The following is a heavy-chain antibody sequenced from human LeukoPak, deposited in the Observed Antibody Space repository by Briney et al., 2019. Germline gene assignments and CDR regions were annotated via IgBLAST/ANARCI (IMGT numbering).Heavy chain of an antibody. CDR2: ISSTSSNI. V-gene: IGHV3-21*01. CDR1: GFTFSTYG. J-gene: IGHJ4*02. CDR3: ARGSCGADCYSIDH. D-gene: IGHD2-21*02. Sequence: PGGSLRLSCVASGFTFSTYGMNWVRQAPGEGLQWVSSISSTSSNIYYADSVKGRFTISRDNAKNSLYLQMNSLKAEDTGVYYCARGSCGADCYSIDHWGQGTLVTVSS.